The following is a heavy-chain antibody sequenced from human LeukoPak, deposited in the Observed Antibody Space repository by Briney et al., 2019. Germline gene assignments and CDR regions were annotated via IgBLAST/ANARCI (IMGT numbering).Heavy chain of an antibody. CDR3: ARGEVDQFGGVIVYFDY. J-gene: IGHJ4*02. Sequence: GASVKVSCKASGYTFTSYGISWVRQAPGQGLEWMGWISAYNGNTNYAQKLQGRVTMTTDTSTSTAYMELRSLRSDDTAVYYCARGEVDQFGGVIVYFDYWGQGTLVTVSS. CDR2: ISAYNGNT. V-gene: IGHV1-18*01. CDR1: GYTFTSYG. D-gene: IGHD3-16*02.